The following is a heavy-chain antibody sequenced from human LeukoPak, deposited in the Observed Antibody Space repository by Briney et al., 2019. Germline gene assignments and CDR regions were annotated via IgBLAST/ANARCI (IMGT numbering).Heavy chain of an antibody. V-gene: IGHV3-23*01. CDR1: GFTVSSNY. CDR3: AKGRYTSTYWYFDL. CDR2: ITGSGSDT. J-gene: IGHJ2*01. D-gene: IGHD1-1*01. Sequence: GGSLRLSCAASGFTVSSNYMSWVRQAPGKGLQWVSAITGSGSDTNNADSVKGRFTISRDNSNNTLFLQMDSLRAEDTAVYYCAKGRYTSTYWYFDLWGRGALVTVSS.